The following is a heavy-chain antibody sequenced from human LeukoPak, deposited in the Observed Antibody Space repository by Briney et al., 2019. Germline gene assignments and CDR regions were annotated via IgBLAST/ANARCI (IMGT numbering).Heavy chain of an antibody. J-gene: IGHJ3*02. V-gene: IGHV4-4*07. CDR2: IYTSGST. D-gene: IGHD6-13*01. Sequence: PSETLSLTCTVSGGSISSYYWSWIRQPAGKGLEWIGRIYTSGSTNYNPSLKSRVTMSVDTSKNQFSLKMSSVTAADTAVYYCARRLAPGHKAASGLDCFDNRGQGTNVTVSS. CDR1: GGSISSYY. CDR3: ARRLAPGHKAASGLDCFDN.